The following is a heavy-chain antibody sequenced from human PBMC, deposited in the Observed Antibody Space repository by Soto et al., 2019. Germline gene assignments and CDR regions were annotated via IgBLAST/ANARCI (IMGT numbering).Heavy chain of an antibody. V-gene: IGHV3-15*07. CDR3: TTDNYGDYAYYYYGMDV. J-gene: IGHJ6*02. CDR1: GFIFSNAW. Sequence: EVQLVESGGGLVKPGGSLRLSCAASGFIFSNAWMNWVRQAPGKGLEWVGRIKSKTDGGTTDYAAPVKGRFTISRDDSKNTLYLQMNSLKTEDTAVYYCTTDNYGDYAYYYYGMDVWGQGTTVTVSS. D-gene: IGHD4-17*01. CDR2: IKSKTDGGTT.